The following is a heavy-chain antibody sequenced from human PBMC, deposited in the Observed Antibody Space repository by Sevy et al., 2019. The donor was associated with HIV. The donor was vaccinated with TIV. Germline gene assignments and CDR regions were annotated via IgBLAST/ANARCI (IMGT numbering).Heavy chain of an antibody. CDR2: ISAYNGNT. J-gene: IGHJ5*02. V-gene: IGHV1-18*01. D-gene: IGHD2-15*01. Sequence: ASVKVSCKASGYTFTSYGISWVRQAPGQGLEWMGWISAYNGNTNYAQKLQGRVTMTTDTSTSTAYMELRSLRSDDTAVYYCAGAAYCSGGSCYPFGFDPWGQGTLVTVSS. CDR3: AGAAYCSGGSCYPFGFDP. CDR1: GYTFTSYG.